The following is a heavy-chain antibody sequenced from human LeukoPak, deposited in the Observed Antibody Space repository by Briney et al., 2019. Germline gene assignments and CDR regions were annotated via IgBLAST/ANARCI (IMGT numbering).Heavy chain of an antibody. Sequence: GGSLRLSCAASGFIFSSYWMSWVRQAPGKGLEWVANIKQDGSEKYYVDSVKGRFTISRDNAKNSLYLQMNSLRAEDTAVYYCARDQDDYVWGSFDYWGQGTLVTVSS. J-gene: IGHJ4*02. CDR2: IKQDGSEK. CDR3: ARDQDDYVWGSFDY. D-gene: IGHD3-16*01. V-gene: IGHV3-7*01. CDR1: GFIFSSYW.